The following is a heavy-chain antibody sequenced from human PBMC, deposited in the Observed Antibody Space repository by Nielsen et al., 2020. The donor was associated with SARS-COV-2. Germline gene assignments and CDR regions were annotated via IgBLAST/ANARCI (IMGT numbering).Heavy chain of an antibody. J-gene: IGHJ4*02. D-gene: IGHD3-10*01. V-gene: IGHV1-18*04. Sequence: ASVKVSCKASGYTFTSYGISWVRQAPGQGLEWMGWISAYNGNTNYAQKLQGRVTMTTDTSTSTAYMELRSLRSDDTAVYYCARARWFGELLWYFDYWGQGTLVTVSS. CDR1: GYTFTSYG. CDR2: ISAYNGNT. CDR3: ARARWFGELLWYFDY.